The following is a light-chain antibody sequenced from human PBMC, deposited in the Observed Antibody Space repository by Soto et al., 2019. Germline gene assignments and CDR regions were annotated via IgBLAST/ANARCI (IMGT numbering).Light chain of an antibody. J-gene: IGKJ2*01. V-gene: IGKV3-20*01. CDR2: GGS. Sequence: VLTQSPGTLSLSPGERATISCRASQSVRSSYLAWYQQKPGQAPRLLIYGGSNTATGIPDRFSGSGSGTDFTLTISRLEPEDSAVYFCQQYDWSPMYTFGQGTKLEIK. CDR3: QQYDWSPMYT. CDR1: QSVRSSY.